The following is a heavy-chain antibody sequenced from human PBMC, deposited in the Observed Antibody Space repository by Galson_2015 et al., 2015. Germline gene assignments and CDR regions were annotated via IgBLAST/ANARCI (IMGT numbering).Heavy chain of an antibody. V-gene: IGHV3-48*03. J-gene: IGHJ4*02. CDR2: ISSSGSTI. CDR1: GFTFSSYE. CDR3: ARVRGQQDVLGYFDY. D-gene: IGHD3-10*02. Sequence: SLRLSCAASGFTFSSYEMNWVRQAPGKGLEWVSYISSSGSTIYYTDSVRGRFTISRDNAKNSLYLQMNSLRAEDTAVYYCARVRGQQDVLGYFDYWGRGSLATVSS.